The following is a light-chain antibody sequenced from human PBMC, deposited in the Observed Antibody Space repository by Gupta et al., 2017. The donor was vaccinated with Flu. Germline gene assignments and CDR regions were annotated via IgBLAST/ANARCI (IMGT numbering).Light chain of an antibody. CDR2: SND. CDR3: AAWDDSPNGVV. V-gene: IGLV1-44*01. Sequence: QSVLTQPPSASGNPGQRVTIPCSGSSSNIGRNTVDWYQHVPGTAPKLLVYSNDQRPSGVPGRFSGSKSGTSASLAISGLQSEDEADYYCAAWDDSPNGVVFGGGTKLTVL. J-gene: IGLJ2*01. CDR1: SSNIGRNT.